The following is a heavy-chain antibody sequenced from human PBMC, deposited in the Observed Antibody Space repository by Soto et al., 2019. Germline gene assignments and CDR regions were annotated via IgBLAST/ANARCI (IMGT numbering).Heavy chain of an antibody. J-gene: IGHJ6*02. CDR1: GGSISSSSYY. D-gene: IGHD2-2*02. CDR2: IYYSGST. CDR3: ARLGLGYCSSTSCYKSYYYGMDV. V-gene: IGHV4-39*01. Sequence: SETLSLTCTVSGGSISSSSYYWGGIRQPPGKGLEGIGSIYYSGSTYYNPSLKSRVTISVDTSKSQFSLKLSSVTAADTAVYYCARLGLGYCSSTSCYKSYYYGMDVWGQGTPVTVSS.